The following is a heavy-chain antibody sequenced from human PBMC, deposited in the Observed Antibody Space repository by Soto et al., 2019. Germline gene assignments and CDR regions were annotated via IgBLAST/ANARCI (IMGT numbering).Heavy chain of an antibody. CDR1: GFDFSTYS. J-gene: IGHJ5*02. V-gene: IGHV3-23*01. D-gene: IGHD3-10*01. CDR2: ISGSGVIT. CDR3: AKGSPREGFDP. Sequence: EVKLLESGGGLVQPGGSLRLSCEASGFDFSTYSMSWVRQAPGKGLAWVSAISGSGVITNYAGSVRGRFTSSRDNSRNTLYLQMNSLRADDTAVYYRAKGSPREGFDPWGQGTLVTVSS.